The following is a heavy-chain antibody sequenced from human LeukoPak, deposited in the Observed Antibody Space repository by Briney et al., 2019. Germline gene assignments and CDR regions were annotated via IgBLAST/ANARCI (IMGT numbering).Heavy chain of an antibody. Sequence: SVKVSCKASGGTFSSYAISWVRQAPGQGLEWMGGIIPIFGTANYAQKFQGRVTITADKSTSTAYMELSSLRSEDTAVYYCARGAHIVVVPAALQVYYYYGMGVWGQRDHVTVSS. CDR1: GGTFSSYA. CDR3: ARGAHIVVVPAALQVYYYYGMGV. V-gene: IGHV1-69*06. CDR2: IIPIFGTA. D-gene: IGHD2-2*01. J-gene: IGHJ6*04.